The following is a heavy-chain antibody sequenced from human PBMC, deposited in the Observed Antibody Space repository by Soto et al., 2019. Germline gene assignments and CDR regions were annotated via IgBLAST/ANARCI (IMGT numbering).Heavy chain of an antibody. J-gene: IGHJ3*02. CDR1: GGSISSYY. CDR3: ARLAYYDFWSGYPNAFDI. CDR2: IYYSGST. V-gene: IGHV4-59*08. Sequence: PSETLSLTCTVSGGSISSYYWSWIRQPPGKGLEWIGYIYYSGSTNYNPSLKSRVTISVDTSKNQFSLKLSSVTAADTAVYYCARLAYYDFWSGYPNAFDIWGQGTMVTVSS. D-gene: IGHD3-3*01.